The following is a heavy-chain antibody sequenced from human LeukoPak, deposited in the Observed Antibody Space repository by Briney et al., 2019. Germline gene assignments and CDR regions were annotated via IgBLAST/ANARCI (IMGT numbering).Heavy chain of an antibody. V-gene: IGHV4-38-2*02. D-gene: IGHD1-26*01. CDR2: IYHSGST. CDR3: ARESSGSYYISY. CDR1: GYSISSGYY. Sequence: PSETLSLTCTVSGYSISSGYYWGWIRQPPGKGLEWIGSIYHSGSTYYNPSLKSRVTISVDTSKNQFSLKLSSVTAADTAVYYCARESSGSYYISYWGQGTLVTVSS. J-gene: IGHJ4*02.